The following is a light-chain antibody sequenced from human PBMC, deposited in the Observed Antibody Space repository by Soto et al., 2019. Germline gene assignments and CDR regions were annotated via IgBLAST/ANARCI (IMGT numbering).Light chain of an antibody. J-gene: IGKJ1*01. CDR2: EAS. Sequence: EIVMTQSPATLSVSPGERATLSCMASQSVNNFLAWYQQRPGQAPRLLMYEASNRATGVPARFSGSGSGTDFTLTISSLEPEDFAIYYCQQRRNWPPTFGQGTKVDNK. CDR3: QQRRNWPPT. CDR1: QSVNNF. V-gene: IGKV3-11*01.